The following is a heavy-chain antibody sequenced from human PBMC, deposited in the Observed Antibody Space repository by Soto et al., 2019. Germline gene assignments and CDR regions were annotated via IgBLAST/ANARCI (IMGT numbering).Heavy chain of an antibody. CDR3: AKETLSSGSPWGGYYYYGMDV. CDR2: ISYDGSNK. J-gene: IGHJ6*02. Sequence: QVQLVESGGGVVQPGRSLRLSCAASGFTFSSYAMHWVRQAPGKGLEWVAVISYDGSNKYYADSVKGRFTISRDNSKNTLYLQMNSMRAEDTAVYYCAKETLSSGSPWGGYYYYGMDVWGQGTTVTVSS. V-gene: IGHV3-30-3*01. CDR1: GFTFSSYA. D-gene: IGHD3-10*01.